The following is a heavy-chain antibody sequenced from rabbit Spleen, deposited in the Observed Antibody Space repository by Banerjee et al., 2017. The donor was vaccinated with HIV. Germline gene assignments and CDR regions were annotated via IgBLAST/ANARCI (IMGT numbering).Heavy chain of an antibody. CDR3: ARMAGPSAYLWPYYFNL. CDR2: IVAGSSGST. Sequence: QEQLVESGGGLVQPEGSLTLTCKVSGFSLISGYWICWVRQAPGKGLEWIASIVAGSSGSTYYASWAIGRFTISKTSSTTVTLQMTSLTAADTATYFCARMAGPSAYLWPYYFNLGGPGTLVTVS. D-gene: IGHD1-1*01. CDR1: GFSLISGYW. J-gene: IGHJ4*01. V-gene: IGHV1S45*01.